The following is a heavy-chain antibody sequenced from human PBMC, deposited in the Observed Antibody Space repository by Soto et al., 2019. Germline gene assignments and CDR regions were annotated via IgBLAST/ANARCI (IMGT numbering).Heavy chain of an antibody. Sequence: ASVKVSCKASGYTFTSYGISRVRQAPGQGLEWMGWISAYNGNTNYAQKLQGRVTMTTDTSTSTAYMELRSLRSDDTAVYYCARVRSGSSLFPFDYWGQGTLVTVSS. V-gene: IGHV1-18*04. CDR3: ARVRSGSSLFPFDY. D-gene: IGHD1-26*01. J-gene: IGHJ4*02. CDR1: GYTFTSYG. CDR2: ISAYNGNT.